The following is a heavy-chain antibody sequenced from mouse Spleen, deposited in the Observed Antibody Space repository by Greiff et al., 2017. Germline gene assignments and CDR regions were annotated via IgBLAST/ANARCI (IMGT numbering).Heavy chain of an antibody. CDR2: LDPSDSYT. CDR3: ASQLGRGAWFAY. J-gene: IGHJ3*01. D-gene: IGHD4-1*02. Sequence: QVQLQQPGAELVMPGASVKLSCKASGYTFTSYWMHWVKQRPGQGLEWIGELDPSDSYTNYNQKFKGKATLTVDKSSSTAYMQLSSLTSEDSAVYYCASQLGRGAWFAYWGQGTLVTVSA. CDR1: GYTFTSYW. V-gene: IGHV1-69*01.